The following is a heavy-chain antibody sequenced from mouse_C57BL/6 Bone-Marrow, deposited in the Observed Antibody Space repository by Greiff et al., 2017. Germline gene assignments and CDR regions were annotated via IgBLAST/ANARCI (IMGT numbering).Heavy chain of an antibody. D-gene: IGHD1-1*01. CDR1: GFTFSSYG. Sequence: EVKLMESGGDLVKPGGSLKLSCAASGFTFSSYGMPWVRQTPDQRLEWVATISSGGSYTYYPDSVKGRFTISRDNAKNTLYLQMSSLKSEDTAMYYCARPVYYYGYFDYWGKGTTLTVSS. CDR3: ARPVYYYGYFDY. CDR2: ISSGGSYT. J-gene: IGHJ2*01. V-gene: IGHV5-6*01.